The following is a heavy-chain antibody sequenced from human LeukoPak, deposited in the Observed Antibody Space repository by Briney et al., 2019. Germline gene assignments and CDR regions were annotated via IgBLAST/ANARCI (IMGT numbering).Heavy chain of an antibody. V-gene: IGHV3-30-3*01. J-gene: IGHJ4*02. CDR2: ISYDGSNK. CDR3: ARDGYRYWYYFDY. D-gene: IGHD2-8*02. CDR1: GFTFSSYA. Sequence: TGRSLRLSCAASGFTFSSYAMHWVRQAPGKGLEWVAVISYDGSNKYYADSVKGRFTISRDNSKNTLYLQMNSLRAEDTAVYYCARDGYRYWYYFDYWGQGTLVTVSS.